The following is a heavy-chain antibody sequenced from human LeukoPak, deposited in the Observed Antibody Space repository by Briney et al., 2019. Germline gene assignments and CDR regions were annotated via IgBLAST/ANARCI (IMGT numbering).Heavy chain of an antibody. CDR3: AKGPAPTPPGGAVAAI. D-gene: IGHD4/OR15-4a*01. J-gene: IGHJ6*04. Sequence: TGGSLRLSCTASGFTFNDYGMNWVRLPPQKGPEWVALVWFDNSNEHYADSVKGRFFISRNNDENTLFLHMNSLTVEDTAVYYCAKGPAPTPPGGAVAAIRGEGTAVTVSA. CDR1: GFTFNDYG. V-gene: IGHV3-33*06. CDR2: VWFDNSNE.